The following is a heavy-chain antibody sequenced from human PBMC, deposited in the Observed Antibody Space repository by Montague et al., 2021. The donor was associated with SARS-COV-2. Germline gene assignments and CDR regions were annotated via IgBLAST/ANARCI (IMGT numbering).Heavy chain of an antibody. CDR2: IKQDGREK. CDR1: GFTFSSYW. J-gene: IGHJ6*02. D-gene: IGHD3-10*01. V-gene: IGHV3-7*01. Sequence: SLRLSCAASGFTFSSYWMSWVRQAPGKGLEGVANIKQDGREKYYVDSVKGRFTMSRDNAKNSLYVQMNSRRAEDTAVYYCARDSYGSGHYYYYYGMDVWGPGTPVTVPS. CDR3: ARDSYGSGHYYYYYGMDV.